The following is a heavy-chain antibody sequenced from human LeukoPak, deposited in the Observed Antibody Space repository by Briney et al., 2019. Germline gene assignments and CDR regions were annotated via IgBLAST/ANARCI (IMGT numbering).Heavy chain of an antibody. V-gene: IGHV1-69*13. CDR1: GGTFSSYA. Sequence: SVKVSCKASGGTFSSYAISWVRQAPGQGLEWMGGIIPIFGTANYAQKFQGRVTITADESRSTAYMELSRLRSDDTAVYYCATITASGYAGNYWGQGTLVTVSS. CDR3: ATITASGYAGNY. D-gene: IGHD5-12*01. J-gene: IGHJ4*02. CDR2: IIPIFGTA.